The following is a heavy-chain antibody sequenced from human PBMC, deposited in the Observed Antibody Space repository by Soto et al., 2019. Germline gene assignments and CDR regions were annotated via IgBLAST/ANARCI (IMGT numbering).Heavy chain of an antibody. CDR1: GGSVSSSNW. J-gene: IGHJ3*02. V-gene: IGHV4-4*02. D-gene: IGHD2-21*02. CDR2: IYHSGSA. Sequence: QVQLQESGPGLVKPSGTLSLTCAVSGGSVSSSNWWSWVRQSPGKGLEWIGEIYHSGSAHYNPSLKSRATISLDKSKNQFSLRLTSVTAADTAVYYCARVPGVVVSADDAFDIWGPGTRVIVSS. CDR3: ARVPGVVVSADDAFDI.